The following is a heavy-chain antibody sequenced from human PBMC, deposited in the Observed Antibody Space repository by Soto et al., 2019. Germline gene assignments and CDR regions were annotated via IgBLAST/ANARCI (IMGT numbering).Heavy chain of an antibody. CDR3: ARDTKPPYYYGSGNFYGMDV. J-gene: IGHJ6*02. Sequence: EVQLVESGGGLIQPGGSLRLSCAASGFTVSSNYMSWVRQAPGKGLEWVSASYSGGSTYYADSVKGRFTISRDNSKNTLYLQMNSLRAEDTAVYYCARDTKPPYYYGSGNFYGMDVWGQGSTVSVSS. CDR1: GFTVSSNY. D-gene: IGHD3-10*01. V-gene: IGHV3-53*01. CDR2: SYSGGST.